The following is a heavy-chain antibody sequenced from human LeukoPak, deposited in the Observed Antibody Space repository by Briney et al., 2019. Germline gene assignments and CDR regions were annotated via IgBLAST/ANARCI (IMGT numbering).Heavy chain of an antibody. J-gene: IGHJ3*02. CDR1: GGSISSYS. CDR3: ARGTKRGYSYGYESDAFDI. Sequence: PSETLSLTCTVSGGSISSYSWSWIQQPPGKELEYSGYIYYSGSANYNPSLKSRVTISVDTSKNQFSLKLRSVTAADTAVYYCARGTKRGYSYGYESDAFDIRGQGTMVTVSS. V-gene: IGHV4-59*01. D-gene: IGHD5-18*01. CDR2: IYYSGSA.